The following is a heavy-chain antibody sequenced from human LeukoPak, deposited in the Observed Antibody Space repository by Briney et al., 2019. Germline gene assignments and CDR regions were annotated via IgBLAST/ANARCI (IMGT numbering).Heavy chain of an antibody. Sequence: ASVKVSCKASGYTFTTYAMHWVRQAPGQRLEWMGWINVGNGSTKYSQKFQGRVTITRDTSASTAYMELSSLRSEDTAVYYCARDSRGIPGTTYGMDVWGQGTTVTVSS. J-gene: IGHJ6*02. CDR2: INVGNGST. CDR3: ARDSRGIPGTTYGMDV. D-gene: IGHD1-1*01. V-gene: IGHV1-3*01. CDR1: GYTFTTYA.